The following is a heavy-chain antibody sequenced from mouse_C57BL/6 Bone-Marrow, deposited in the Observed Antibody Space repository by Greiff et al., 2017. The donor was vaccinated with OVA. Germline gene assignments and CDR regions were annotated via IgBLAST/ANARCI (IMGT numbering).Heavy chain of an antibody. CDR1: GYTFTNYW. CDR2: IAPSDSYI. CDR3: AHYGSRLYLHY. V-gene: IGHV1-59*01. Sequence: QVQLQQPGAELMRPGTSVKLYCKASGYTFTNYWMHWVKQRPGQGLEWIGVIAPSDSYINYNQKFKGRATLTVDTSSSTAYMHLSSLTSEDSAVYYCAHYGSRLYLHYWGQGTSLTVSS. D-gene: IGHD1-1*01. J-gene: IGHJ2*02.